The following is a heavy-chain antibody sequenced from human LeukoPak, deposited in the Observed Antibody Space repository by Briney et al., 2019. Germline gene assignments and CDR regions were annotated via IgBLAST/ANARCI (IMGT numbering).Heavy chain of an antibody. V-gene: IGHV3-30*02. CDR3: ARDADGHDQGAFDY. CDR1: GFTVSSNY. D-gene: IGHD1-1*01. J-gene: IGHJ4*02. CDR2: IRYDGSNK. Sequence: GGSLRLSCAASGFTVSSNYMSWVRQAPGKGLEWVAFIRYDGSNKYYADSVKGRFTISRDNSKNTLYLQVSSLRAEDTAVYYCARDADGHDQGAFDYWGQGTLVTVSS.